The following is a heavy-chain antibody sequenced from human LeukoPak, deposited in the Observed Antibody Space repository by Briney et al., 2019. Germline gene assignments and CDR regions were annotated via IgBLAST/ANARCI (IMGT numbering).Heavy chain of an antibody. J-gene: IGHJ3*02. Sequence: MPSETLSLTCTVSDGFISAYYWSWIRKPAGKGLEWIGRIHTSGTTNYNPSLKSRVSVSVDTSKKQFSLKLTSVTAADTAVYYCARDRGYRSAFDIWGQGTMVTVSS. D-gene: IGHD3-10*01. CDR1: DGFISAYY. V-gene: IGHV4-4*07. CDR3: ARDRGYRSAFDI. CDR2: IHTSGTT.